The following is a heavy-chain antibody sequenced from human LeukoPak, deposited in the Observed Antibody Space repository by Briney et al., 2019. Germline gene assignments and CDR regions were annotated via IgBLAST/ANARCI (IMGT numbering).Heavy chain of an antibody. V-gene: IGHV1-69*05. CDR3: ARGAEYCSSTSCYVGAFDI. Sequence: GASVKVSCKASGGTFSSYAISWVRQAPGQGLEWMGGIIPIFGTANYAQKFQGRVTMTRDMSTSTVYMELSSLRSEDTAVYYCARGAEYCSSTSCYVGAFDIWGQGTMVTVSS. D-gene: IGHD2-2*01. CDR2: IIPIFGTA. CDR1: GGTFSSYA. J-gene: IGHJ3*02.